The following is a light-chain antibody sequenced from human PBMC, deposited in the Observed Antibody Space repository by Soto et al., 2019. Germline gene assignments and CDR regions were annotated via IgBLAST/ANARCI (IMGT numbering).Light chain of an antibody. CDR2: GAS. CDR1: QSVTSNY. CDR3: QQYGTSPT. V-gene: IGKV3-20*01. J-gene: IGKJ3*01. Sequence: EIVLTQSPGTLSLSPGEGGTLSCRASQSVTSNYIAWYQQKPGQAPRLLILGASSRATGIPDRFSGSGSGTDFTLTISRLDPEDCAAYYCQQYGTSPTFGPGTKVDSK.